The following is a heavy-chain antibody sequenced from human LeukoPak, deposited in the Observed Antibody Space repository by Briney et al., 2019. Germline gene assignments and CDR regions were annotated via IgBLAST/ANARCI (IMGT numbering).Heavy chain of an antibody. CDR1: GFTFSSYS. CDR3: ARDRATHYYMDV. CDR2: ISSSSSYI. D-gene: IGHD5-12*01. J-gene: IGHJ6*03. Sequence: GGSLRLSCAASGFTFSSYSMNWVRQAPGKGLEWVSSISSSSSYIYYADSVKGRFTISRDNAKNSLYLQMNSLRAEDTAVYYCARDRATHYYMDVWGKGNPGHRLL. V-gene: IGHV3-21*01.